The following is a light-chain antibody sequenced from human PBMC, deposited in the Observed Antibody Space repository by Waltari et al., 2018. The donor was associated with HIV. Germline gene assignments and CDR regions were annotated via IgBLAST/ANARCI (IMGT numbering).Light chain of an antibody. CDR2: SNS. J-gene: IGLJ2*01. CDR3: AAWDDSLTGSHVI. V-gene: IGLV1-44*01. Sequence: QSVLSLPPSASRTPGQRVTCSCSGSRSTIGRNTVPWYPQPPGTAPQLLSYSNSQRPSGVPDRFSGSKSGTSASLAISGLQSEDEAEYYCAAWDDSLTGSHVIFGGGTKLTVL. CDR1: RSTIGRNT.